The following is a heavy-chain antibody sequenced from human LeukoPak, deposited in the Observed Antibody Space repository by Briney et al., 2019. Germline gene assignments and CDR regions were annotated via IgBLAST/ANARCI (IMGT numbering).Heavy chain of an antibody. D-gene: IGHD6-19*01. CDR1: GFTFSSYS. V-gene: IGHV3-48*04. J-gene: IGHJ4*02. CDR3: ARDGGWKNDY. CDR2: ISSSSSTI. Sequence: PGGSLRLSCAASGFTFSSYSMNWVRQAPGKGLEWVSYISSSSSTIYYADSVKGRFTISRDNAKNSLYLQMNRLRAEDTAVYYCARDGGWKNDYWGQGTLVTVSS.